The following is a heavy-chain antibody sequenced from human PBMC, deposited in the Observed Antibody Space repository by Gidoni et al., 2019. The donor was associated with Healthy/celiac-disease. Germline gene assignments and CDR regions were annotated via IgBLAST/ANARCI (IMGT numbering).Heavy chain of an antibody. J-gene: IGHJ2*01. V-gene: IGHV3-53*01. D-gene: IGHD2-2*01. CDR2: LYSGGST. Sequence: EVQLVESGGGLIQPGGSLRLSCAASVFTVSRNYMSWVRQAPGQGLEWVSVLYSGGSTYYADSVKGRFTISRDNSKNTLYLQMNSLRAEDTAVYYCAKVARVVPAAPHYWYFDLWGRGTLVTVSS. CDR1: VFTVSRNY. CDR3: AKVARVVPAAPHYWYFDL.